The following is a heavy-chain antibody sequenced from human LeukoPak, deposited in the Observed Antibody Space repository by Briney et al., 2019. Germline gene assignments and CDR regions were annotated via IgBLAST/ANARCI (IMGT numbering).Heavy chain of an antibody. CDR3: ARDPRSQPGGY. CDR2: ISYDGSNK. D-gene: IGHD6-13*01. Sequence: GGSLRLSCVASGFTFSSYGMHWVRQAPGKGLEWVAVISYDGSNKCYADSVKGRFTISRDNAKNSLYLQMNSLRAEDTAVYYCARDPRSQPGGYWGQGTLVTVSS. J-gene: IGHJ4*02. V-gene: IGHV3-30*03. CDR1: GFTFSSYG.